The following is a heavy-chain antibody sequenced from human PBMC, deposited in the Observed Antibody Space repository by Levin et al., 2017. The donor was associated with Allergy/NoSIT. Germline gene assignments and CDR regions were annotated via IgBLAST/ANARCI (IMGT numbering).Heavy chain of an antibody. CDR1: GGSISSSSYY. J-gene: IGHJ6*02. CDR3: ASSYCTNGVCYEYYYYGMDV. Sequence: GSLRLSCTVSGGSISSSSYYWGWIRQPPGKGLEWIGSIYYSGSTYYNPSLKSRVTISVDTSKNQFSLKLSSVTAADTAVYYCASSYCTNGVCYEYYYYGMDVWGQGTTVTVSS. D-gene: IGHD2-8*01. CDR2: IYYSGST. V-gene: IGHV4-39*01.